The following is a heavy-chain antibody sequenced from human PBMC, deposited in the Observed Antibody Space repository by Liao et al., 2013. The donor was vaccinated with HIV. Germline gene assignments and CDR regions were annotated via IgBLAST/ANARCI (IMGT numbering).Heavy chain of an antibody. D-gene: IGHD1-26*01. J-gene: IGHJ2*01. CDR2: VYSGGTT. Sequence: QVQLQESGPGLVKPSETLSLTCTVSGAPISSYFWSWIRLSAEKGLEWIGRVYSGGTTNYNPSLSSRVTMSVDTSKKQVSLKIQSVTAADTAVYYCARVQWEPAPNWYSDLWGRGTLVIVSS. CDR1: GAPISSYF. CDR3: ARVQWEPAPNWYSDL. V-gene: IGHV4-4*07.